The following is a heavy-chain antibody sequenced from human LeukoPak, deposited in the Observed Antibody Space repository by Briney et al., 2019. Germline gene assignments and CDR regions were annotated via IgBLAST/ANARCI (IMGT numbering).Heavy chain of an antibody. CDR1: GFTFSNAW. Sequence: PGGSLRLSCAASGFTFSNAWMSWVRQAPGKGLEWVGRIKSKTDGGTTDYAAPVKGRFTISRDDSKNTLYLQMNSLKTEDTAVYYCTTEDCTNGVCYVDYWGQGTLVTVSS. CDR2: IKSKTDGGTT. CDR3: TTEDCTNGVCYVDY. V-gene: IGHV3-15*01. J-gene: IGHJ4*02. D-gene: IGHD2-8*01.